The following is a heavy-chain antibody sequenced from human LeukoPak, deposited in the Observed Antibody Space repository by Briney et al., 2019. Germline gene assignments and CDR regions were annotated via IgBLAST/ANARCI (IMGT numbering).Heavy chain of an antibody. CDR2: ISYDGSNK. CDR3: ARGGEPAGFDI. Sequence: GGSLRLSCAASGFTFSSYGMHWVRQAPAKGLEWVAVISYDGSNKYYADSVKGRFTISRDNSKNTLYLQMNSLRAEDTAVYYCARGGEPAGFDIWGQGTMVTVSS. J-gene: IGHJ3*02. D-gene: IGHD1-14*01. V-gene: IGHV3-30*03. CDR1: GFTFSSYG.